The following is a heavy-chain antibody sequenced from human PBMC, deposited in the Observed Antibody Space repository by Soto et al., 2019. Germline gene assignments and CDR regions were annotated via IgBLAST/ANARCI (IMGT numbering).Heavy chain of an antibody. CDR3: ARRSCSSTSCRYYYYGMDV. D-gene: IGHD2-2*01. CDR2: INPNSGGT. V-gene: IGHV1-2*02. Sequence: QVQLVQSGAEVKKPGASVKVSCKASGYTFTGYYMHWVRQAPGQGLEWMGWINPNSGGTNYAQKFQGRVTMTRATSISTAYMELSRLRSDDTAVYYCARRSCSSTSCRYYYYGMDVWGQGTTVTVSS. CDR1: GYTFTGYY. J-gene: IGHJ6*02.